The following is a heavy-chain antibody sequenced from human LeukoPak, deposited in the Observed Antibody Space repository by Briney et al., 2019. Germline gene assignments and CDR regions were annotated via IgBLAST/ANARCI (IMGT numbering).Heavy chain of an antibody. J-gene: IGHJ4*02. CDR1: GGSISSYY. CDR2: IYYSGST. CDR3: ARGVSSGSDY. V-gene: IGHV4-59*08. D-gene: IGHD3-10*01. Sequence: PSETLSLTCSVSGGSISSYYWSWIRQPPGKGLEWIGYIYYSGSTNYNPSLKSRVTISVGTSKNQFSLKLSSVTAADTAVYYCARGVSSGSDYWGQGTLVTVSS.